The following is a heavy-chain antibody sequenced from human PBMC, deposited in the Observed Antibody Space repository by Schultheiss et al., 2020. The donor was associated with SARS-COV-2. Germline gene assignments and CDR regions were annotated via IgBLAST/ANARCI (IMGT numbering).Heavy chain of an antibody. Sequence: ASVKVSCKASGYSFTGYYMHWVRQAPGQGLEWMGRINPNSGDTDYAQKFQGWVTMTRDTSISTAYMELRSLRSDDTAVYYCARVPWDQDYWGQGTLVTVSS. J-gene: IGHJ4*02. V-gene: IGHV1-2*04. D-gene: IGHD1-26*01. CDR2: INPNSGDT. CDR3: ARVPWDQDY. CDR1: GYSFTGYY.